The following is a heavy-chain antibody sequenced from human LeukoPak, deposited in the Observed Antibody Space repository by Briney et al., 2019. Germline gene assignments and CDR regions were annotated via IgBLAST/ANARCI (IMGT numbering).Heavy chain of an antibody. CDR1: GGTFSSYA. D-gene: IGHD3-10*01. V-gene: IGHV1-69*01. CDR3: ARDISGDYERAPSNWFDP. CDR2: IIPIFGTA. Sequence: GSSVKVSCKASGGTFSSYAISWVRQAPGQGLEWMGGIIPIFGTANYAQKFQGRVTITADESTSTAYMELSSLRSKDTAVYYCARDISGDYERAPSNWFDPWGQGTLVTVSS. J-gene: IGHJ5*02.